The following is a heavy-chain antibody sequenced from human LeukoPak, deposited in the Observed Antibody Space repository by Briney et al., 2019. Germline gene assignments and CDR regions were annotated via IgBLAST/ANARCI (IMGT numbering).Heavy chain of an antibody. CDR3: ARGGSGYSYGFSLDY. J-gene: IGHJ4*02. D-gene: IGHD5-18*01. CDR1: GGSISSYY. CDR2: IYYSRST. Sequence: SETLSLTCTVSGGSISSYYWSWIRQPPGKGLEWIGYIYYSRSTNYNPSLKSRVTISVDTSKNQFSLKLSSVTAADTAVYYCARGGSGYSYGFSLDYWGQGTLVTVSS. V-gene: IGHV4-59*01.